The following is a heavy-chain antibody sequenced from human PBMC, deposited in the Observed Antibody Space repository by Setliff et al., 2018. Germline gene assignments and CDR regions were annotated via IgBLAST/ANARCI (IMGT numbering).Heavy chain of an antibody. V-gene: IGHV3-30*02. CDR1: GFVFGTYG. CDR3: AKVKKPLIRGSGFDY. J-gene: IGHJ4*02. D-gene: IGHD2-8*01. CDR2: VRFDGSYK. Sequence: GGSLRLSCAASGFVFGTYGMHWVRQAPGKGLDWVASVRFDGSYKVYADSVKGRFTISRDNSENTLFLQMTRLRPEDTGIYYCAKVKKPLIRGSGFDYWGRGTLVTVSS.